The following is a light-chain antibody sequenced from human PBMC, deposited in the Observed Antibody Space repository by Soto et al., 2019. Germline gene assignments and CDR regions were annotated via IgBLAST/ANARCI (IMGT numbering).Light chain of an antibody. CDR2: AAS. V-gene: IGKV1-39*01. Sequence: DIQMTQSPSSLSASVGDRVTITYRASESISRHLKWYQQKPGKAPNLLIYAASTLQNGVPSRFSGSGSGTDFTLSISSLQSEDLETYSCQQSYSPLSISFGQGTRLAIK. J-gene: IGKJ5*01. CDR1: ESISRH. CDR3: QQSYSPLSIS.